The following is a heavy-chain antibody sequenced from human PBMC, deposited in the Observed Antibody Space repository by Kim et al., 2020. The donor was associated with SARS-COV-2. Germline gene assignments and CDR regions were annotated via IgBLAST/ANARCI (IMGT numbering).Heavy chain of an antibody. CDR2: IYYSGST. Sequence: SETLSLTCTVSGGSISSSSYYWGWIRQPPGKGLEWIGSIYYSGSTYYNPSLKSRVTISVDTSKNQFSLKLSSVTAADTAVYYCAREWLLYSMAYWGQGTLVTVSS. V-gene: IGHV4-39*07. CDR3: AREWLLYSMAY. D-gene: IGHD3-3*01. CDR1: GGSISSSSYY. J-gene: IGHJ4*02.